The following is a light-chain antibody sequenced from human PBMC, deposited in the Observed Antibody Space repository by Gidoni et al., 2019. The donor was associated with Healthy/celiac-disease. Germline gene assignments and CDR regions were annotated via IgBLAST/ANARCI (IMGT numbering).Light chain of an antibody. V-gene: IGKV1-39*01. CDR2: AAS. J-gene: IGKJ1*01. CDR3: QQSYSTPLT. Sequence: DIQRTQSPSSRSASVGDRVTITCRASQSISSYLNWYQQKPGKAPKLLIYAASSLQSGVPSMFSGSGSGTAFTLTISSLQPEYFATYYCQQSYSTPLTFGQXTKVEIK. CDR1: QSISSY.